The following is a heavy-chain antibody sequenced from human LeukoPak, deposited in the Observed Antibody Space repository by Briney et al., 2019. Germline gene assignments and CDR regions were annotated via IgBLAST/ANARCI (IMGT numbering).Heavy chain of an antibody. CDR3: AREGPYYYDSSGYDY. CDR1: GGTFSSYA. J-gene: IGHJ4*02. V-gene: IGHV1-69*13. Sequence: SVKVSCKASGGTFSSYAISWVRQAPGQGLEWMGGIIPIFGTANYAQKFQGRVTITADESTSTAYMELSSLRYEDTAVYYCAREGPYYYDSSGYDYWGQGTLVTVSS. D-gene: IGHD3-22*01. CDR2: IIPIFGTA.